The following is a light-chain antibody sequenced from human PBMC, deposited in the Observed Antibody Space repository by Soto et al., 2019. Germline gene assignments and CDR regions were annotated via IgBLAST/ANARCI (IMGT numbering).Light chain of an antibody. Sequence: QSALTQPPSASGSPGQSVTISCTGTSTDVGGYNYVSWYQQYPGRATQLMIYDITKRPSGVPDRFSVSKSGDTASLTISGLQAEDEADYYCRSYAASNNCYFVFGGGTKLTVL. CDR1: STDVGGYNY. CDR3: RSYAASNNCYFV. J-gene: IGLJ3*02. V-gene: IGLV2-8*01. CDR2: DIT.